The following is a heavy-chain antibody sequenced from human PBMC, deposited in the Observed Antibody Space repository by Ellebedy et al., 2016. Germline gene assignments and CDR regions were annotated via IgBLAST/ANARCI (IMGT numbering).Heavy chain of an antibody. CDR2: ISYDGSNK. J-gene: IGHJ4*02. D-gene: IGHD3-16*01. Sequence: GESLKISCAASGFTFSSYGMHWVRQAPGKGLEWVAVISYDGSNKYYADSVKGRFTISRDNSKNTLYLQMNSLRAEDTAVYYCARPPSRFGFLWGYWGQGTLVTVSS. CDR1: GFTFSSYG. CDR3: ARPPSRFGFLWGY. V-gene: IGHV3-30*03.